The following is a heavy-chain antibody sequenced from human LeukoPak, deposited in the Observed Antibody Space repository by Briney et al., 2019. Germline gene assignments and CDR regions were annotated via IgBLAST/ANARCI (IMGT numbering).Heavy chain of an antibody. J-gene: IGHJ5*02. CDR1: GFTFSSYG. D-gene: IGHD3-10*01. V-gene: IGHV3-30*18. Sequence: PGRSLRLSCAASGFTFSSYGMHWVRQAPGKGLEWVAVISYDGSNKYYADSVKGRFTISRDNSKNTLYLQMNSLRAEDTAVYYCAKSPPRSWFGELLTWFDPWGQGTLVTVSS. CDR3: AKSPPRSWFGELLTWFDP. CDR2: ISYDGSNK.